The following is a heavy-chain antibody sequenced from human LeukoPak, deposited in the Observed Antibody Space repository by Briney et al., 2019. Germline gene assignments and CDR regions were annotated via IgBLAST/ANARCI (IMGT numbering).Heavy chain of an antibody. Sequence: GGSLRLSCAASGFTFDDYGMHWVRQAPGKGLEWVAFIGYDENSKYYADSVKGRFTISKDNSKNTLYLQMNSLRAEDGAVYYCAKDGSYYFMDVWGKGTTVTISS. CDR2: IGYDENSK. CDR3: AKDGSYYFMDV. CDR1: GFTFDDYG. J-gene: IGHJ6*03. D-gene: IGHD1-1*01. V-gene: IGHV3-30*02.